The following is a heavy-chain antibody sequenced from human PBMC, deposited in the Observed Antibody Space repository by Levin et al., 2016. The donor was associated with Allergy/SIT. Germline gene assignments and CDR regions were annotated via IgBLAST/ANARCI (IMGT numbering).Heavy chain of an antibody. V-gene: IGHV4-34*12. Sequence: RQAPGKGLEWIGEIIHSGGTKYNPSLKSRVSISVDTSKNQFSLKLDSVTAADTAVYYCASLDYFDTSGYYYYGLGVWGQGTTVTVSS. D-gene: IGHD3-22*01. CDR3: ASLDYFDTSGYYYYGLGV. CDR2: IIHSGGT. J-gene: IGHJ6*02.